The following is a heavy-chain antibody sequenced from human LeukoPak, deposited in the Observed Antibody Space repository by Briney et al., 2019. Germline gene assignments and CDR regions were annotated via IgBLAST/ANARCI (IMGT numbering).Heavy chain of an antibody. CDR3: AKGYCSSTSCYSPTYFDY. V-gene: IGHV3-30*02. Sequence: GGSLRLSCAASGFTFSSYGMHWVRQAPGKGLEWVAFIRYDGSNKYYADSVKGRFTISRDNSKNTLYLQMNSLRAEDTAVYYCAKGYCSSTSCYSPTYFDYWGQGTLVTVSS. D-gene: IGHD2-2*01. CDR2: IRYDGSNK. CDR1: GFTFSSYG. J-gene: IGHJ4*02.